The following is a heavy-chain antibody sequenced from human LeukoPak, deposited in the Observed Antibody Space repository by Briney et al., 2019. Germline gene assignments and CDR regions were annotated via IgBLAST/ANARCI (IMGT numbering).Heavy chain of an antibody. Sequence: RGSLRLSCAASEFTFSNYAMNWVRQAPGKGLEWVSGISGGGGSTYYADSVKGRFTISRDNSKNTLYLQMDSLRAEDTALYYCAKGSGINHYHWIDPWGQGTLVTVSS. D-gene: IGHD1-14*01. V-gene: IGHV3-23*01. CDR2: ISGGGGST. CDR3: AKGSGINHYHWIDP. J-gene: IGHJ5*02. CDR1: EFTFSNYA.